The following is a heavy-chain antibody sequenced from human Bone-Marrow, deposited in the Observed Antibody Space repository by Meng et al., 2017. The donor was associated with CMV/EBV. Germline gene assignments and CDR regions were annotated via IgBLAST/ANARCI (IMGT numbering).Heavy chain of an antibody. J-gene: IGHJ4*02. CDR2: INHSGST. CDR3: ARVIYDILDY. D-gene: IGHD3-9*01. Sequence: GSLRLSCTVSGGSISSYYWSWIRQPPGKGLEWIGEINHSGSTKYNPSLKSRVTISVDTSKKQFSLRLSSVTAADTAVYYCARVIYDILDYWGQGTLVTVSS. V-gene: IGHV4-34*01. CDR1: GGSISSYY.